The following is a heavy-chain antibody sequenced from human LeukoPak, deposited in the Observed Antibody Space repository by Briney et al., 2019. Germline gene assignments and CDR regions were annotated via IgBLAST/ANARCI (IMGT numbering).Heavy chain of an antibody. CDR2: ITSSSSYI. V-gene: IGHV3-21*01. J-gene: IGHJ4*02. D-gene: IGHD6-6*01. CDR1: GFTFSSYN. CDR3: ARGLSGYASSLGY. Sequence: PGGSLRLSCAASGFTFSSYNMNWVRQAPGKGLEWVSSITSSSSYIYYADSMKGRFTISRDNAKNSLYLQMNSLRAEDTAVYYCARGLSGYASSLGYWGQGTLVTVSA.